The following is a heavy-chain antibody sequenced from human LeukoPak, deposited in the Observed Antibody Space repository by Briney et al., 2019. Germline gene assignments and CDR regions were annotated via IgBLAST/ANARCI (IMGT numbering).Heavy chain of an antibody. CDR1: GGSISSSSYY. Sequence: TSETLSLTCTVSGGSISSSSYYWGWIRQPPGKGLEWIGSIYYSGSTYYNPSLKSRVTISVDTSKNQFSLKLSSVTAADTAVYYCARTVTAIDAFDIWGQGTMVTVSS. J-gene: IGHJ3*02. CDR2: IYYSGST. CDR3: ARTVTAIDAFDI. V-gene: IGHV4-39*01. D-gene: IGHD2-21*02.